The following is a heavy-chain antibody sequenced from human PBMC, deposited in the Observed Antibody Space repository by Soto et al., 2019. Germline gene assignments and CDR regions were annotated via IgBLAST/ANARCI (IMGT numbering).Heavy chain of an antibody. V-gene: IGHV4-4*02. Sequence: TSESLSLTGAVSAGTGASNHWWSCGRQSPGRGLQWIGNAYHTGDTNFNPSLQSRVTFSVDKSNNQFSLRLTSVTAADTAVYFSAGDIVTAGGNNYFDPRGTRPLGTVSS. D-gene: IGHD4-4*01. CDR2: AYHTGDT. CDR1: AGTGASNHW. CDR3: AGDIVTAGGNNYFDP. J-gene: IGHJ5*02.